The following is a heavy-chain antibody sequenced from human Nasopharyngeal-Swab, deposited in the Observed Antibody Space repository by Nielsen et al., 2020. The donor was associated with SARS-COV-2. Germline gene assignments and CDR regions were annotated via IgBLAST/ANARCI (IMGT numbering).Heavy chain of an antibody. CDR1: GGSISSYY. J-gene: IGHJ4*02. V-gene: IGHV4-59*12. Sequence: SETLSLTCTVSGGSISSYYWSWIRQPPGKGLEWIGYIYYSGSTNYNPSLKSRVTISVDTSKNQFSLKLSSVTAADTAVYYCARDDSSGWFPFDYWGQGTLVTVSS. CDR2: IYYSGST. CDR3: ARDDSSGWFPFDY. D-gene: IGHD6-19*01.